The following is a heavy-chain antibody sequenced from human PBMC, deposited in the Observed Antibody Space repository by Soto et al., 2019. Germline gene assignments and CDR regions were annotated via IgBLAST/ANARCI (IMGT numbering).Heavy chain of an antibody. Sequence: PSETLSLTCAVSGGSISSGDYYWSWIRQPPGKGLEWIGYIYYSGSTYYNPSLKSRVTISVDTSKNQFSLKLSSVTAADTAVYYCARGGSSWDSPFDYWGQGTLVTVSS. CDR3: ARGGSSWDSPFDY. CDR2: IYYSGST. D-gene: IGHD6-13*01. V-gene: IGHV4-30-4*01. J-gene: IGHJ4*02. CDR1: GGSISSGDYY.